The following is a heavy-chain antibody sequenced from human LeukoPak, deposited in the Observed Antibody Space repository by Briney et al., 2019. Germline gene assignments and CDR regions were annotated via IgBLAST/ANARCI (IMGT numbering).Heavy chain of an antibody. J-gene: IGHJ4*02. CDR3: ARDPNYVGFLDY. Sequence: GGSLRLSCAASGFTFSSYWMHWVRQAPGKGLVWVSRINTDGSSTSYADSVKGRFTISRDNAKNTLYLQMNSLRAEDTAVYYCARDPNYVGFLDYWGQGTLVTVSS. D-gene: IGHD1-7*01. CDR2: INTDGSST. CDR1: GFTFSSYW. V-gene: IGHV3-74*01.